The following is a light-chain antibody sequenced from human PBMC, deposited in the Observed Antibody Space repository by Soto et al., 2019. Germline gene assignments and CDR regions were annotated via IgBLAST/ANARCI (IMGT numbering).Light chain of an antibody. V-gene: IGKV1-8*01. CDR2: AAS. CDR3: QQSYSYPWT. CDR1: QGISSY. J-gene: IGKJ1*01. Sequence: AIRMTQSPSSLSASTGDRVTITCRANQGISSYLAWYQQKPGKAPKLLIYAASTLQSGVPSRFSGSGSGTAFTLTISCLQSEDFATYYCQQSYSYPWTVGQGNKLEIK.